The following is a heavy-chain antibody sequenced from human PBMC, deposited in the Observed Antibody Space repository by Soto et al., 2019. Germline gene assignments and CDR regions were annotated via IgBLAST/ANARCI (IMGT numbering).Heavy chain of an antibody. CDR3: ARGSGWDGNRYYYGMDV. J-gene: IGHJ6*02. D-gene: IGHD1-26*01. V-gene: IGHV1-2*04. Sequence: GASVKFSCKASGYTFTGYYMHWVRQAPGQGLEWMGWINPNSGGTNYAQKFQGWVTMTRDTSISTAYMELSRLRSDDTAVYYCARGSGWDGNRYYYGMDVWGQGTTVTVSS. CDR2: INPNSGGT. CDR1: GYTFTGYY.